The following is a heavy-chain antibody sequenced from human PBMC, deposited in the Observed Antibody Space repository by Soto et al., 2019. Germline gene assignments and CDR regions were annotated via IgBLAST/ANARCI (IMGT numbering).Heavy chain of an antibody. CDR3: ARDIMISRWPESDYYYYGMDV. Sequence: ESWGGLVQPGGSLRLSCAASGFTFSSYEMNWVRQAPGKGLEWVSYISSSGSTIYYADSVKGRFTISRDNAKNSLYLQMNSLRAEDTAVYYCARDIMISRWPESDYYYYGMDVWGQGTTVTVSS. D-gene: IGHD3-16*01. J-gene: IGHJ6*02. CDR1: GFTFSSYE. V-gene: IGHV3-48*03. CDR2: ISSSGSTI.